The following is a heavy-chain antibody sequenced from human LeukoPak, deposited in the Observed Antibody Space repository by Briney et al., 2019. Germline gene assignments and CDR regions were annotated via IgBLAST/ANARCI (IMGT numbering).Heavy chain of an antibody. CDR2: IYYSGST. J-gene: IGHJ4*02. V-gene: IGHV4-31*03. D-gene: IGHD3-10*01. CDR3: ASLFYGSTLSDY. CDR1: GGSISSGAYY. Sequence: SQTLSLTCTVSGGSISSGAYYWSWIRQHPGKGLEWIGYIYYSGSTYYNPSLKSRVTISVDTSKNQFSLKLSSVTAADTAVYYCASLFYGSTLSDYWAREPWSPSPQ.